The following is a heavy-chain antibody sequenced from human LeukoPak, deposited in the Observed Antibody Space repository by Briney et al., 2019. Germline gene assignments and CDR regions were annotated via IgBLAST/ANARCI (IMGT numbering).Heavy chain of an antibody. V-gene: IGHV4-61*02. CDR1: GGSISSGSYY. CDR2: IYTSGST. D-gene: IGHD2-2*02. Sequence: SETLSLTCTVSGGSISSGSYYWSWIRQPAGKGLEWIGRIYTSGSTNYNPSLKSRVTISVDTSKNQFSLKLSSVTAADTAVYYCARVVPAAIVRLDAFDIWGQGTMVTVSS. J-gene: IGHJ3*02. CDR3: ARVVPAAIVRLDAFDI.